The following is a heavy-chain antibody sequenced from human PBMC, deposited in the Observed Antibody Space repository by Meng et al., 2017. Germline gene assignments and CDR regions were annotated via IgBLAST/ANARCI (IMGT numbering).Heavy chain of an antibody. CDR1: GGTFSSYA. CDR2: IIPIFGTA. D-gene: IGHD6-19*01. V-gene: IGHV1-69*01. Sequence: QWQLVQFGAEVKKSGSSVKVSCKASGGTFSSYAISWVRQAPGQGLEWMGGIIPIFGTANYAQKFQGRVTITADESTSTAYMELSSLRSEDTAVYYCARDESYIAVAGPNGFDPWGQGTLVTV. CDR3: ARDESYIAVAGPNGFDP. J-gene: IGHJ5*02.